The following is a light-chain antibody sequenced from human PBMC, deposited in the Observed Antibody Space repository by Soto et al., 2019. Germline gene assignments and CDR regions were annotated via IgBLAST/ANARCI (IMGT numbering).Light chain of an antibody. V-gene: IGLV2-14*01. CDR2: EVT. CDR3: SSYTIKNTWV. J-gene: IGLJ3*02. Sequence: QSALTQPASVTGSPGQSITISCTGTTSDVGAYDRVSWFQQYPGTAPKLIIYEVTNRPSGVSDRFSGSRSVNTASLTISGLQPEDEADYYCSSYTIKNTWVFGGGTKLTVL. CDR1: TSDVGAYDR.